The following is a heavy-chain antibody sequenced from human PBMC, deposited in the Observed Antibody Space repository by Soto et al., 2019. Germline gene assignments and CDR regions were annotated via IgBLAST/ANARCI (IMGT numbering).Heavy chain of an antibody. CDR3: ARDILAVASGRGAFDI. Sequence: QVQLVESGGGVVQPGRSLRLSCAASGFTFSSYAMHWVRQAPGKGLEWVAVISYDGSNKYYADSVKGRFTISRDNSKNTLYLQMNSLTAEDTAVYYCARDILAVASGRGAFDIWGQGTMVTVSS. D-gene: IGHD3-10*01. CDR1: GFTFSSYA. CDR2: ISYDGSNK. V-gene: IGHV3-30-3*01. J-gene: IGHJ3*02.